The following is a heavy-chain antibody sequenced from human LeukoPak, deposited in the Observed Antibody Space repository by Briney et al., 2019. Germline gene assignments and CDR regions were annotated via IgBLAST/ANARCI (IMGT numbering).Heavy chain of an antibody. CDR2: IYSGGST. CDR1: GFTVSSNY. D-gene: IGHD1-1*01. Sequence: GGSLRLSCAASGFTVSSNYMSWVRQAPGKGLEWVSVIYSGGSTYYADSVKGRFTISRDNSKNTLYLQMNSLRAEDTAVYYCARTGTGTTDLDYWGQGTLVTVSS. J-gene: IGHJ4*02. V-gene: IGHV3-66*01. CDR3: ARTGTGTTDLDY.